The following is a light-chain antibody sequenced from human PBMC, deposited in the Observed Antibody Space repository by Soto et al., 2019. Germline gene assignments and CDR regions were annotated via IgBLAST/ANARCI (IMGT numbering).Light chain of an antibody. CDR3: QQSYSIPHT. Sequence: DIQMTQSPSSLSATVGDRVTITCRASQNINTYLNWFQQKVGKAPKLLIYAASTLQSGVPSRFSGSGSGTDFTLTISSLQPEDFATYYCQQSYSIPHTFGQGTKLEIK. V-gene: IGKV1-39*01. CDR1: QNINTY. CDR2: AAS. J-gene: IGKJ2*01.